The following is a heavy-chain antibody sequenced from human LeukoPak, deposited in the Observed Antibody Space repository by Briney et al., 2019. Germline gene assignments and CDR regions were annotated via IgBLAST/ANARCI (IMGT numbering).Heavy chain of an antibody. CDR3: ARSVPEGSGYYTNDAFDI. V-gene: IGHV1-69*05. CDR1: GGTFSSYA. CDR2: IIPIFGTA. J-gene: IGHJ3*02. Sequence: AASVKVSCKASGGTFSSYAISWVRQAPGQGLEWMGGIIPIFGTANYAQKFQGRDTITTDESTSTAYMELSSLRSEDTAVYYCARSVPEGSGYYTNDAFDIWGQGTMVTVSS. D-gene: IGHD3-3*01.